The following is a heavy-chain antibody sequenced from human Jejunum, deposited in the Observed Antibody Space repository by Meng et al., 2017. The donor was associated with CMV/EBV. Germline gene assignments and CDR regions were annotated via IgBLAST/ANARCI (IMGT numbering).Heavy chain of an antibody. D-gene: IGHD6-19*01. CDR1: GDTFTSYY. V-gene: IGHV1-46*03. Sequence: VQSEGEVKTPGASGNVSCKASGDTFTSYYIHWVRQAPGQGLEWMGKINPSGVSTSYAQKFQGRVTMTRDTSTSAVYMELSSLKSEDTAVYYCTRGGGGSGGRFDYWGQGTLVTVSS. CDR3: TRGGGGSGGRFDY. CDR2: INPSGVST. J-gene: IGHJ4*02.